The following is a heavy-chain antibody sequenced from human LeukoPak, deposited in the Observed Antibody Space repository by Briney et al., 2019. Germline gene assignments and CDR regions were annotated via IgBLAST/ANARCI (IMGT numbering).Heavy chain of an antibody. Sequence: SQTLSLTCPVSSGSISSGVYYWNWIRQHPGKGLEWIGYVFYSGSTYYNPSLKNRVTISIDTSKNQFSLELSSVIDADTAVYYCARGIWFDPWGQGTLVTVSS. J-gene: IGHJ5*02. CDR2: VFYSGST. CDR3: ARGIWFDP. V-gene: IGHV4-31*03. CDR1: SGSISSGVYY.